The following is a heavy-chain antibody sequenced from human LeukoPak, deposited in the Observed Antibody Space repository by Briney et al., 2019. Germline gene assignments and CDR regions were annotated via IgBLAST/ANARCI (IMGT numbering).Heavy chain of an antibody. V-gene: IGHV4-39*07. CDR1: GGSISSSSYY. CDR3: ARGLYYNGFDY. Sequence: SETLSLTCTVSGGSISSSSYYCGWIRQPPGKGLEWIGSIYYSGSTYYNPSLKSRVTISVDTSKNQFSLKLSSVTAADTAVYYCARGLYYNGFDYWGQGTLVTVSS. J-gene: IGHJ4*02. D-gene: IGHD2-8*01. CDR2: IYYSGST.